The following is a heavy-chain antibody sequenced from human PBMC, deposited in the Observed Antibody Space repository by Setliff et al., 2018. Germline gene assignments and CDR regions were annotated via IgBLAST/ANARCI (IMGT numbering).Heavy chain of an antibody. J-gene: IGHJ6*02. CDR3: AKGGNITRETYYYYGMDV. CDR2: IGPYNGNT. D-gene: IGHD1-20*01. Sequence: VASVKVSCKASGYIFAGYYMHWVRQTPGQGLEWMGWIGPYNGNTYYAQKFQGRVAITTDTSTSTAYMELRSLRSDDTAVYYCAKGGNITRETYYYYGMDVWGQGTTVTVSS. V-gene: IGHV1-18*04. CDR1: GYIFAGYY.